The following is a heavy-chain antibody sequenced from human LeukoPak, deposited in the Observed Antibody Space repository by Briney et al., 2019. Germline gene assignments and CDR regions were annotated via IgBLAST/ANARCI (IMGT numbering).Heavy chain of an antibody. V-gene: IGHV4-4*07. CDR2: IYTSGST. CDR3: ARSFISVAGTFDS. Sequence: SETLSLTCTVSGGSIISYYWSWIRRPAGKGLEWIGRIYTSGSTNYNPSLKSRVTMSVDTSKNQFSLRLSSVTAADTAVYYCARSFISVAGTFDSWGQGTLVTVSS. CDR1: GGSIISYY. J-gene: IGHJ4*02. D-gene: IGHD6-19*01.